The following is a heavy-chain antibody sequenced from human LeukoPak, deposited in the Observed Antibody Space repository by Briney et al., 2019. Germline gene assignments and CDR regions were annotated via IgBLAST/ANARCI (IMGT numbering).Heavy chain of an antibody. CDR1: GGSIRSYY. CDR3: ARDLLGHDSSSYYYYFDY. J-gene: IGHJ4*02. Sequence: SETLSLTCTVSGGSIRSYYWSWIRQPPGKGLEWVGYIFYSGTTDSNPSLKSRVTISEDTSKNQFSLKLSSATAADTAVYYCARDLLGHDSSSYYYYFDYWGQGTLVTVSS. V-gene: IGHV4-59*12. D-gene: IGHD3-22*01. CDR2: IFYSGTT.